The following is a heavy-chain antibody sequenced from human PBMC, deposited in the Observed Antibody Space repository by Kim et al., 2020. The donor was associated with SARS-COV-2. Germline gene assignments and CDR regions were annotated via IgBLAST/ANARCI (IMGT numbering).Heavy chain of an antibody. CDR1: GGSFSAYS. J-gene: IGHJ6*02. V-gene: IGHV4-34*01. CDR2: VNHSGIT. CDR3: ARGRAGVVPSPILGLGPYYYYYAMDV. Sequence: SETLSLTCAVYGGSFSAYSWIWIRQAPGKGLEWIGEVNHSGITKYHPSLKSRVTISVDTSKNQFSLKLPSVTAADTAVFYCARGRAGVVPSPILGLGPYYYYYAMDVWGQGTKVTV. D-gene: IGHD3-3*01.